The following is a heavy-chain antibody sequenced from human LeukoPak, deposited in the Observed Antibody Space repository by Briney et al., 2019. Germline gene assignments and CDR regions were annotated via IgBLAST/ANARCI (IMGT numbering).Heavy chain of an antibody. CDR2: INHSGST. CDR3: ARGSLPGIVQH. D-gene: IGHD3-10*01. CDR1: GGSFSGYY. V-gene: IGHV4-34*01. Sequence: SETLSLTCAVYGGSFSGYYWSWIRQPPGKGLEWIGEINHSGSTNYNPSLKSRVTISVDTSKDQFSLKLSSVTAADTAVYYCARGSLPGIVQHWGQGTLVTVSS. J-gene: IGHJ1*01.